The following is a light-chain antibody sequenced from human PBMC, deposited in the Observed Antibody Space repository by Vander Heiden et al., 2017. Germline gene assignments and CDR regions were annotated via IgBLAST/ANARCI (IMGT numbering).Light chain of an antibody. V-gene: IGKV3-20*01. Sequence: EIVLTQSPGTLSLSPGERATLSCRASQSVSSSYLAWYQQKPCQAPRLLIYGASSRATGIPDRLRGSGSGTDFTLTISSLEPEDLAVYYCQQYGSSPWTFSQRTKVELK. CDR3: QQYGSSPWT. CDR1: QSVSSSY. CDR2: GAS. J-gene: IGKJ1*01.